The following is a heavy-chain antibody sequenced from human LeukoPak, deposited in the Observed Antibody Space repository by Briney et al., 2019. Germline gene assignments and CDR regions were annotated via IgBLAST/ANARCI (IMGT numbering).Heavy chain of an antibody. J-gene: IGHJ4*02. D-gene: IGHD6-6*01. CDR2: IYYSGST. V-gene: IGHV4-30-4*08. CDR1: GGSISSGNYY. CDR3: ARDRSSSFDY. Sequence: SVTLSLTCTVAGGSISSGNYYWSWIRQPPGKGLEWIGCIYYSGSTYYNPSLKSRFTISVDTSKNHFPLKLTSVTAADTAVYYRARDRSSSFDYRGRGTLVSVSS.